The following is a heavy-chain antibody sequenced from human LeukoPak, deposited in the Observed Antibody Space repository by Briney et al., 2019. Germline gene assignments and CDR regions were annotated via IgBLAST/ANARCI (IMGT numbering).Heavy chain of an antibody. CDR3: ARRPAAGSEWYFDH. V-gene: IGHV3-20*04. Sequence: GGSLTLSRAPSGFTLHDHGMSWVRHAPGEGREWVSGIAWNGDSTGYVDSVKGRFTSYRDDAKNSLYLQMNSLRVEDTALYYCARRPAAGSEWYFDHSGQGILVTVSS. CDR2: IAWNGDST. D-gene: IGHD6-13*01. CDR1: GFTLHDHG. J-gene: IGHJ4*02.